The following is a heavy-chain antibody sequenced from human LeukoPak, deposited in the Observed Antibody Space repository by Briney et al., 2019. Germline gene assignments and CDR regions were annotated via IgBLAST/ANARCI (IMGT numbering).Heavy chain of an antibody. Sequence: ASVKVSCKASGYTFTGYYMHWVRQAPGQGLEWMGWINPNSGGTNYAQKFQGRVTMTRDTSISTAYMELSRLRSDDMAVYYCARDAGILTGYSYFDYWGQGTLVTVSS. CDR3: ARDAGILTGYSYFDY. D-gene: IGHD3-9*01. CDR2: INPNSGGT. J-gene: IGHJ4*02. V-gene: IGHV1-2*02. CDR1: GYTFTGYY.